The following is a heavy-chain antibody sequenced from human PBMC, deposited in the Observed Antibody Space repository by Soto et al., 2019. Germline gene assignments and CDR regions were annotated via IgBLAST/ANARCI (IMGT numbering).Heavy chain of an antibody. CDR1: GFTFSSYA. D-gene: IGHD4-17*01. CDR3: AKVGYGGNSKSPARHYYFDY. V-gene: IGHV3-23*01. J-gene: IGHJ4*02. CDR2: ISGSGGST. Sequence: GGSLRLSCAASGFTFSSYAMSWVRQAPGKGLEWVSAISGSGGSTYYADSVKGRFTISRDNSKNTLYLQMNSLRAEDTAVYYCAKVGYGGNSKSPARHYYFDYWGQGTLVTVSS.